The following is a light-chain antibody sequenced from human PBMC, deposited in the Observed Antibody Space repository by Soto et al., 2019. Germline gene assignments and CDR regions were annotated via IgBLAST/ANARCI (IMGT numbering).Light chain of an antibody. CDR2: AAS. V-gene: IGKV1-8*01. Sequence: AIRMTQSPSSFSASTGDRVTITCRASQSIGTYLAWYQQIPGRAPKLLIFAASTLQRGVPPRFSGSGSGTDFTLTISCLQSEDFATYYCQQYYIYPPTFGGGTKVEIK. CDR1: QSIGTY. CDR3: QQYYIYPPT. J-gene: IGKJ4*01.